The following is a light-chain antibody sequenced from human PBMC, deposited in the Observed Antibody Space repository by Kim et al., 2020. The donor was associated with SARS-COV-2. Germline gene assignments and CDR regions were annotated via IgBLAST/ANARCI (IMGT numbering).Light chain of an antibody. Sequence: SYELTQPLSVSVALGQTARITCGGNNIGSKYVHWYQQKPGQAPVLVIYRDSNRPSGIPERFSGSNSGNTATLTISRAQAGDEADYYCQVWDSSTVVFGGGTQLTVL. CDR2: RDS. CDR3: QVWDSSTVV. J-gene: IGLJ2*01. V-gene: IGLV3-9*01. CDR1: NIGSKY.